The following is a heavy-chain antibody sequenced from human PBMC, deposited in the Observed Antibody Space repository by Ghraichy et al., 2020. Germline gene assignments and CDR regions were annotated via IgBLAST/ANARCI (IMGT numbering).Heavy chain of an antibody. CDR2: ISADSGST. V-gene: IGHV1-18*01. D-gene: IGHD6-19*01. Sequence: ASVKVSCKASGYTFTTYGLNWVRQAPGQVLEWKGWISADSGSTNYAQRFQGRLTMTTDTSTTTAYMELRSLRFADTAGYYCARDRGGGGWNWFDAWGQGTLVTVSA. CDR1: GYTFTTYG. J-gene: IGHJ5*02. CDR3: ARDRGGGGWNWFDA.